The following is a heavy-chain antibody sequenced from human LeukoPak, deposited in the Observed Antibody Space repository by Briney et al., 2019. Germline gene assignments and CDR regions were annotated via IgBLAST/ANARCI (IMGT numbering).Heavy chain of an antibody. D-gene: IGHD5-12*01. J-gene: IGHJ4*02. CDR3: ARDRGYTQDY. CDR1: GFTFRSYG. Sequence: GGSLRLSCAASGFTFRSYGVHWVRQAPGKGLVWVSHIKSDGSSTSYADSVKGRFTISRDNAKNTLYLQMNSLRAEDTAVYYCARDRGYTQDYWGQGTLVTVSS. CDR2: IKSDGSST. V-gene: IGHV3-74*01.